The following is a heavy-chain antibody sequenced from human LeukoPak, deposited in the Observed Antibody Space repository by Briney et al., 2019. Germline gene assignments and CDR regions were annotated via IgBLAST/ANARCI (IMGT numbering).Heavy chain of an antibody. CDR2: IKSDGSYT. J-gene: IGHJ4*02. D-gene: IGHD1-26*01. CDR3: ARGIVGATVADY. Sequence: GRSLRLSCAASGFTFSSYWMHWVRQAPGKGLVWVSRIKSDGSYTGYADSVKGRFTISRDDAKNALYLQMNSLRVEDTAVYYCARGIVGATVADYWGQGTLVTASS. CDR1: GFTFSSYW. V-gene: IGHV3-74*01.